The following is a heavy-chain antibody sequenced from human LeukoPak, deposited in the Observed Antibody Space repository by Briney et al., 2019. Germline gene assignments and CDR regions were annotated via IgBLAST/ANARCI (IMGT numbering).Heavy chain of an antibody. CDR2: IKQDGSEK. D-gene: IGHD1-26*01. V-gene: IGHV3-7*01. CDR1: GFTFDDYG. J-gene: IGHJ4*02. CDR3: ARDGGGATSSPFDY. Sequence: GGSLRLSCAASGFTFDDYGMSWVRQAPGKGLEWVANIKQDGSEKYYVDSVKGRFTISRDNAKNSLYLQMNSLRAEDTAVYYCARDGGGATSSPFDYWGQGTLVTVSS.